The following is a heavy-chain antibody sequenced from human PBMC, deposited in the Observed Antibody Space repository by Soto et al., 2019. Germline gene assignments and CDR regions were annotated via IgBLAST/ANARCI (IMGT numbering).Heavy chain of an antibody. Sequence: VQLVESGGGLVQPGGSLRLSCAASFSSYWMHWVRQAPGKGLMWVSRINSDGSSTSYADSVKGRFTISRDNAKNTLYLQMNSLRVEDTAVYYCARGWVSYGSGSYDVWGQGTTVTVSS. CDR3: ARGWVSYGSGSYDV. CDR2: INSDGSST. J-gene: IGHJ6*02. CDR1: FSSYW. D-gene: IGHD3-10*01. V-gene: IGHV3-74*01.